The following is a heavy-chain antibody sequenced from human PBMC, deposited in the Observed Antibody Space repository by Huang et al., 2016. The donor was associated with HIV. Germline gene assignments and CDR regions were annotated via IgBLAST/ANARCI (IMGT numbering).Heavy chain of an antibody. V-gene: IGHV7-4-1*02. J-gene: IGHJ6*03. CDR1: GYSFTNYA. CDR3: ARYRAVAGTGDSYYYMDV. Sequence: QVQLVQSGSELKKPGASVKVSCKASGYSFTNYAMNWVRQAPGEGLEWMGWSNTDTGNPTYAQGVTGRFVFSLDASVSTAYLQISSLKAEDTAVYYCARYRAVAGTGDSYYYMDVWGKGTTVTVSS. CDR2: SNTDTGNP. D-gene: IGHD6-19*01.